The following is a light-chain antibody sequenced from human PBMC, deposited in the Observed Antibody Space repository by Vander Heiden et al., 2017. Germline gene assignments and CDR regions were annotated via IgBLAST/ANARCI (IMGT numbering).Light chain of an antibody. CDR3: REHYTFGQR. Sequence: DIQMTQSPSSLSASVGDRVTITCRASQGIRNDLGWYQQKPGKAPKRLIYAVSSLHSGVPSRPSGRGPGSELRLTMIIMQPQDFTTSFSREHYTFGQRFGPGTKVELK. J-gene: IGKJ1*01. CDR2: AVS. V-gene: IGKV1-17*01. CDR1: QGIRND.